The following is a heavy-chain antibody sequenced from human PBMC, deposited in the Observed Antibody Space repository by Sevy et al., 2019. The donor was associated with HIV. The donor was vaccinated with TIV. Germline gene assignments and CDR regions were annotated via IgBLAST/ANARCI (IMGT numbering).Heavy chain of an antibody. V-gene: IGHV3-23*01. CDR3: AKDPSLYCSSTSCSIY. CDR1: GFIFSTYA. Sequence: GGSLRLSCAASGFIFSTYAMSWVRQAPGKGLECVSAISGSGGSTYYADSVKGRFTISRDISKNTLYLQMNSLRAEDTAVYYCAKDPSLYCSSTSCSIYWVQGTLVTVSS. CDR2: ISGSGGST. J-gene: IGHJ4*02. D-gene: IGHD2-2*01.